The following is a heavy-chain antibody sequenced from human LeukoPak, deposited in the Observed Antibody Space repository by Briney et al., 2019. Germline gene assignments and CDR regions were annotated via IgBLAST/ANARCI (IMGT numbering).Heavy chain of an antibody. D-gene: IGHD1-1*01. J-gene: IGHJ4*02. V-gene: IGHV3-21*04. CDR1: GFTFSSYS. CDR3: AKFLMRTGYYFDH. Sequence: GGSLRLSCAASGFTFSSYSMNWVRQAPGKGLEWVSSISSSSSYIYYADSVKGRFTISRDNAKNSLYLQMNSLRVEDTAVYYCAKFLMRTGYYFDHWGQGTLVTVSS. CDR2: ISSSSSYI.